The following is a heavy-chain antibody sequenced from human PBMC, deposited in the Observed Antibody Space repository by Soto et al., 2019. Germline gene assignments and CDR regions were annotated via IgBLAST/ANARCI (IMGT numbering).Heavy chain of an antibody. CDR2: MNPNSGNT. CDR3: ARKGSGSYYKGADDAFDT. V-gene: IGHV1-8*01. D-gene: IGHD3-10*01. J-gene: IGHJ3*02. Sequence: QVQLVQSGAEVKKPGASVKVSCKASGYTFTSYDINWVRQATGQGLEWMGWMNPNSGNTGYAQKFQGRVTMTRNTSISTAYMELSSLRSEDTAVYYCARKGSGSYYKGADDAFDTWGQGTMVTVSS. CDR1: GYTFTSYD.